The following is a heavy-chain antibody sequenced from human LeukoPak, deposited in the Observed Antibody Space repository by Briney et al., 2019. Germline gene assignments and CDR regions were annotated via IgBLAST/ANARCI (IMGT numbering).Heavy chain of an antibody. V-gene: IGHV1-18*01. J-gene: IGHJ4*02. D-gene: IGHD3-22*01. CDR1: GYTXTSYG. Sequence: GASVKVSCKASGYTXTSYGISWVRQAPGQGLEWMGWISAYNGNTNYAQKLQGRVTMTTDTSTSTAYMELRSLRSDDTAVYYCARDSYYYDSSGSIWAIDYWGQGTLVTVSS. CDR3: ARDSYYYDSSGSIWAIDY. CDR2: ISAYNGNT.